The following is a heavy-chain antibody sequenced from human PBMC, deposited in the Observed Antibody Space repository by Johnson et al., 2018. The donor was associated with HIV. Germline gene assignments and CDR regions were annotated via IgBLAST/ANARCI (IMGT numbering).Heavy chain of an antibody. CDR1: GFTFDHYD. D-gene: IGHD2-21*02. V-gene: IGHV3-20*01. Sequence: VQLVESGGHVVRPGGSLRLSCAASGFTFDHYDMSWVRQVPGKGLEWVSGITWNGGSTGYADSVKGRFIISIDNAKISLYLQMNSLRVEDTALYHCVRVGKYCGGDCYSGVDVFDIWGQGTMVTVSS. J-gene: IGHJ3*02. CDR2: ITWNGGST. CDR3: VRVGKYCGGDCYSGVDVFDI.